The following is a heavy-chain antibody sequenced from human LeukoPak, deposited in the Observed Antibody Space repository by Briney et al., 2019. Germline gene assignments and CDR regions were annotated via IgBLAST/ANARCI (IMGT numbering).Heavy chain of an antibody. Sequence: GGSMRLSRAPAGSTLTSYWMSWVRQAPGKGLEWVDKIKQDGSEKCYVDSVKGRFTISRDNAKSSQDLQMNSLRGEDTAVYYCGRDRVRNRDYWGQGTLVSVSS. CDR3: GRDRVRNRDY. V-gene: IGHV3-7*01. CDR2: IKQDGSEK. CDR1: GSTLTSYW. D-gene: IGHD1-14*01. J-gene: IGHJ4*02.